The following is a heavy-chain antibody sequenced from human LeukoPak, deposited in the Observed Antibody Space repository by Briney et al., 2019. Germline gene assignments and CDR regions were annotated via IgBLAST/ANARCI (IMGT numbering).Heavy chain of an antibody. CDR1: GFIVSGDF. CDR2: IYSDGST. J-gene: IGHJ4*02. V-gene: IGHV3-53*01. CDR3: AKVGYFFGYLYYFDN. Sequence: GRSLRLSCAASGFIVSGDFMSWVRQAPGKGLEWVSVIYSDGSTYYADSVKGRFTIARDNSKNTLYLQMNSLRAEDTAVYYCAKVGYFFGYLYYFDNWGQGTLVTVSS. D-gene: IGHD5-18*01.